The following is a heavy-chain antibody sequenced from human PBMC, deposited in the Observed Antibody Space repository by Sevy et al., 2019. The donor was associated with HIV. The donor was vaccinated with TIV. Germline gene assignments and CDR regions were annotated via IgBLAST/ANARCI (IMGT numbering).Heavy chain of an antibody. V-gene: IGHV3-23*01. CDR3: AKLGSTVTAPSTIDY. J-gene: IGHJ4*02. CDR2: ISGSGGST. Sequence: GGSLRLSCAASGFTYSSYAMSWVRQAPGTALECVSAISGSGGSTYYADSVKGRFTISRDNSKNTLYLQMNSLRAEDTAVYYCAKLGSTVTAPSTIDYWGQGTLVTVSS. D-gene: IGHD4-4*01. CDR1: GFTYSSYA.